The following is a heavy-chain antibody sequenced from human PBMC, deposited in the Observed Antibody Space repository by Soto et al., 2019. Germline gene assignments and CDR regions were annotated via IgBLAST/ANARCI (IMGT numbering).Heavy chain of an antibody. Sequence: GGSLRLSCAASGFTFSSYAMSWVRQAPGKGLEWVSAISGSGVSTYYADSVKGRFTISRDNSKNTLYLQMNSPRAEDTAVYYCAKSPGMYYYDSSGYYHYDYWGQGT. CDR2: ISGSGVST. V-gene: IGHV3-23*01. D-gene: IGHD3-22*01. CDR3: AKSPGMYYYDSSGYYHYDY. CDR1: GFTFSSYA. J-gene: IGHJ4*02.